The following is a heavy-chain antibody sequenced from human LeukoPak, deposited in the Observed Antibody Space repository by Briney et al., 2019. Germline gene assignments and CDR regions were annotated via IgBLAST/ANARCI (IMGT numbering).Heavy chain of an antibody. J-gene: IGHJ4*02. V-gene: IGHV3-21*01. CDR2: ISSSSSYI. CDR3: ARVDPTAAAGTEGPFDY. Sequence: GGSLRLSCAASGFTFSSYSMNWVRQAPGKGLEWVSSISSSSSYIYYADSVKGRFTISRDNAKNSLYLQMNSLRAEDTAVYYCARVDPTAAAGTEGPFDYWGQGTLVTVSS. D-gene: IGHD6-13*01. CDR1: GFTFSSYS.